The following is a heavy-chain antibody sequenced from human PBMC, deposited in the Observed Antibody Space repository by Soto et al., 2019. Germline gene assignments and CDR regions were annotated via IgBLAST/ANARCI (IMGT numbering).Heavy chain of an antibody. J-gene: IGHJ4*02. CDR3: AKDLGITMIVVVPRGNY. CDR2: ISGSGGST. D-gene: IGHD3-22*01. CDR1: GFTFSSYA. Sequence: EVQLLESGGGLVQPGGSLRLSCAASGFTFSSYAMSWVRQAPGKGLEWVSAISGSGGSTYYADSVKGRFTISRDNSKNTLYLQMNSLRAEDTAVYYCAKDLGITMIVVVPRGNYWGQGTLVTVSS. V-gene: IGHV3-23*01.